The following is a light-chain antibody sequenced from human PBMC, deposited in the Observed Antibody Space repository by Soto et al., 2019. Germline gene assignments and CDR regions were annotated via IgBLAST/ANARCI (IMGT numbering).Light chain of an antibody. CDR1: SSDVGGYNY. Sequence: QSVLTQPASVSGSPGQSITIPCTGTSSDVGGYNYVSWYQQHPGKAPKLMIYDVSNRPSGVSNLSSGSKSGNTASLTISGLQAEDEADYYCSSYTSSSSPVVFGGGTKLTVL. CDR3: SSYTSSSSPVV. J-gene: IGLJ2*01. V-gene: IGLV2-14*01. CDR2: DVS.